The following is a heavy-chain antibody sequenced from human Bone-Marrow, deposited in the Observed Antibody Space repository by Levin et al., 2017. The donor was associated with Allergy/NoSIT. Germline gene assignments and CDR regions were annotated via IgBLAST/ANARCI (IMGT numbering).Heavy chain of an antibody. CDR1: GGSFSGYY. Sequence: SETLSLTCAVYGGSFSGYYWSWIRQPPGKGLEWIGEINHSGSTNYNPSLKSRVTISVDTSKNQFSLKLSSVTAADTAVYYCARGRPRYSYGSPRGFFSFDYWGQGTLVTVSS. V-gene: IGHV4-34*01. CDR2: INHSGST. D-gene: IGHD5-18*01. J-gene: IGHJ4*02. CDR3: ARGRPRYSYGSPRGFFSFDY.